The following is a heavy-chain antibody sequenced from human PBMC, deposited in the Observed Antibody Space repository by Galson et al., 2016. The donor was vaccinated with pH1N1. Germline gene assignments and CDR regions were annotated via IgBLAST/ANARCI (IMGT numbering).Heavy chain of an antibody. CDR3: VKYDSSGYYYGRLAN. Sequence: SLRLSCAASGFTFSVFAMCWVRQAPGKGLEWVSGISASGASTHFADSVKGRFTISRDNSKNALYLEMNSLTGEATAFYYCVKYDSSGYYYGRLANWGQGTLVTVSS. CDR2: ISASGAST. CDR1: GFTFSVFA. V-gene: IGHV3-23*01. D-gene: IGHD3-22*01. J-gene: IGHJ4*02.